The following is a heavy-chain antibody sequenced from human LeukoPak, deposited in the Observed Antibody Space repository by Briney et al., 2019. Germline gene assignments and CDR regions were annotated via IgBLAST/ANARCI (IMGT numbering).Heavy chain of an antibody. CDR2: IWYDGSNK. J-gene: IGHJ6*02. Sequence: GGSLRLSCAASGFTFSSYGMHWVRQAPGKGLEWVAVIWYDGSNKYYADSVKGRFTISRDNSRNTLYLQMNSLRAEDTAVYYCAKGRSSGWSYYYGMDVWGQGTTVTVSS. D-gene: IGHD6-19*01. CDR3: AKGRSSGWSYYYGMDV. CDR1: GFTFSSYG. V-gene: IGHV3-33*06.